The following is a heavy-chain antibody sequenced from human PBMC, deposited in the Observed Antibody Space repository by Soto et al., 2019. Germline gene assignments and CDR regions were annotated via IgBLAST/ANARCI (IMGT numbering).Heavy chain of an antibody. CDR3: AVVDSTGNWFDP. V-gene: IGHV4-39*01. Sequence: QLQLQESGPGLVRPSETLSLTCTVSGGSISSSDFYWGWLRQPPGKGLVFIGSMYYTGTTYYNPSLKNRITISVGTSKNQFSLKLISVTAADTAVYYCAVVDSTGNWFDPWGQGARVTVSS. CDR2: MYYTGTT. J-gene: IGHJ5*02. CDR1: GGSISSSDFY. D-gene: IGHD3-22*01.